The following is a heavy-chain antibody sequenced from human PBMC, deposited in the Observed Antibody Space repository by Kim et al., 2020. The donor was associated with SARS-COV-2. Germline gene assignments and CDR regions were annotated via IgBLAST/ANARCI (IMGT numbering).Heavy chain of an antibody. CDR1: GFTFSRHE. CDR3: ARGKSVDAY. CDR2: ITENGRTI. Sequence: GGSLRLSCAASGFTFSRHEMNWVRQAPGKRLEWVSYITENGRTIYYADSVKGRVTISRDNAKSSLYLQMNSLRAEDTAVYYCARGKSVDAYWDQGTLVTVSS. D-gene: IGHD2-8*01. V-gene: IGHV3-48*03. J-gene: IGHJ4*02.